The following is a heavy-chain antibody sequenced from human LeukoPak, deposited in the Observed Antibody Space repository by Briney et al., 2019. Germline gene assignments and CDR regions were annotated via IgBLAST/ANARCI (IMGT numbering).Heavy chain of an antibody. D-gene: IGHD1-26*01. CDR2: MNIDGSEK. Sequence: GGSLRLSCAASGFTFSSYWMGWVRQAPGKRLEWVANMNIDGSEKYYADSAKGRFTISRDNAKNSVYLQMNSLRVEDTAVYYCARDPVEWELLLDYWGQGTLVTVSS. CDR3: ARDPVEWELLLDY. J-gene: IGHJ4*02. CDR1: GFTFSSYW. V-gene: IGHV3-7*01.